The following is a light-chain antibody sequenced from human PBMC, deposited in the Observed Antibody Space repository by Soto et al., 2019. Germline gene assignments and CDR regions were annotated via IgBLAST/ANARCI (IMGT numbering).Light chain of an antibody. V-gene: IGKV3-15*01. CDR3: QQYNNWPPPWT. CDR1: QSVSSN. J-gene: IGKJ1*01. Sequence: EIEMTQSPATLSVYPGERATLSCRASQSVSSNLAWYQQKPGQAPRLLIYGASTRATGIPTRFSGSGSGTDFTLTVSSLQTEDFTVYYCQQYNNWPPPWTFGQGTKVEIK. CDR2: GAS.